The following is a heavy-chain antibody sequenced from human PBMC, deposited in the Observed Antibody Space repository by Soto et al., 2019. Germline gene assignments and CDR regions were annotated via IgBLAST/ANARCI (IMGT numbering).Heavy chain of an antibody. CDR3: ARARSGDRRFDS. J-gene: IGHJ4*02. CDR2: IYYSGST. CDR1: GDSISSSSYY. Sequence: PSETLSLTCTVSGDSISSSSYYWDWIRQPPGKGLEWIGSIYYSGSTYYNPSLKSRVTISVDTSKNQFSLKLSSVTAAVTAVYYCARARSGDRRFDSWGQGALVTVSS. V-gene: IGHV4-39*01. D-gene: IGHD2-21*02.